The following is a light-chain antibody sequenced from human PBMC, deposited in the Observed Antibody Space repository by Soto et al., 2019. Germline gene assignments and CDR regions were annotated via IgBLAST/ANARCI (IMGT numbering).Light chain of an antibody. CDR2: GAS. J-gene: IGKJ1*01. Sequence: EIVMTQSPATLSVSPGERATLSCRASQSVGSNLAWYQQKPGQAPRLLMYGASTRATGVPARFSGSGSGAXXXXXXSXLQSEDFAVYYCQQYNNRPPWTFGQGTKVEIE. V-gene: IGKV3-15*01. CDR3: QQYNNRPPWT. CDR1: QSVGSN.